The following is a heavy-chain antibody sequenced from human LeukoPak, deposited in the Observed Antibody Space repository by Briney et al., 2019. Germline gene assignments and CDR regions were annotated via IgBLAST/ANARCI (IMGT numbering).Heavy chain of an antibody. CDR1: GGSISSYYW. Sequence: TLSLTCTVSGGSISSYYWSWTRQPPGKALEWLALIHWDDDKRYSPSLKNRLTITKDNSKNQVVLTMTNMDPVDTATYYCAPTFSAYEFDYWGQGTLVTVSS. J-gene: IGHJ4*02. CDR3: APTFSAYEFDY. D-gene: IGHD5-12*01. CDR2: IHWDDDK. V-gene: IGHV2-5*08.